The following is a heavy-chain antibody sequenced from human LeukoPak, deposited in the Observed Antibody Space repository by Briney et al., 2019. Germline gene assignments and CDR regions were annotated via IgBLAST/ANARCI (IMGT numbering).Heavy chain of an antibody. D-gene: IGHD2-15*01. J-gene: IGHJ4*02. CDR2: VNTKSGNT. Sequence: GASVKVSCKASGYTFTSLDINWVRQATGQGLEWLGWVNTKSGNTGSAQNFQGRVTFTRDTSINTAYMELSSLRSEDTAIYYCARADCSPDYWGQGTLVTVSS. V-gene: IGHV1-8*01. CDR3: ARADCSPDY. CDR1: GYTFTSLD.